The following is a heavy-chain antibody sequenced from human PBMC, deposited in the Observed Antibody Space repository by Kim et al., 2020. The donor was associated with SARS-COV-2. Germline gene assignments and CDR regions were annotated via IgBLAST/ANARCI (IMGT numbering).Heavy chain of an antibody. D-gene: IGHD2-2*01. CDR1: GGSFSNYY. Sequence: SETLSLTCAVYGGSFSNYYWSWIRQPPGKGLEWIGEINHSGSTNYNPSLKSRVTISVDTSKNQFSLMLSSVTAADTAVYYCARAAIVVVPAALGLGLYYYYYMDVWGKGTTVTVSS. J-gene: IGHJ6*03. CDR3: ARAAIVVVPAALGLGLYYYYYMDV. CDR2: INHSGST. V-gene: IGHV4-34*01.